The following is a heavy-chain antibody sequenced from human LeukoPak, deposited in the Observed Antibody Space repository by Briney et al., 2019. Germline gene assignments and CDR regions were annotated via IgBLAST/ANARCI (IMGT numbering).Heavy chain of an antibody. CDR3: ARDLTAAGGKWFDP. V-gene: IGHV3-21*01. J-gene: IGHJ5*02. Sequence: GGSLRLSCAASGFTFSSYSMNWVRQAPGKGLEWVSCISRSSSYIYYAESVKGRFTISRDNAKNSLYLRMNSLRAEDTAVYYCARDLTAAGGKWFDPWGQGTLVTVSS. D-gene: IGHD6-25*01. CDR2: ISRSSSYI. CDR1: GFTFSSYS.